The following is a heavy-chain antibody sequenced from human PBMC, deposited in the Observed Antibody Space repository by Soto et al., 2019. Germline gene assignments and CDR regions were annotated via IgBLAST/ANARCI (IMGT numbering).Heavy chain of an antibody. CDR2: ISWNSGSI. V-gene: IGHV3-9*01. CDR1: GFTFDDYA. Sequence: EVQLVESGGGLVQPGRSLRLSCAASGFTFDDYAMHWVRQAPGKGLEWVSGISWNSGSIGYADSVKGRFTISRDNAKNSLYLQMNSLRAEDTALYYCAKDHDFDYWGQGTLVTVSS. CDR3: AKDHDFDY. J-gene: IGHJ4*02.